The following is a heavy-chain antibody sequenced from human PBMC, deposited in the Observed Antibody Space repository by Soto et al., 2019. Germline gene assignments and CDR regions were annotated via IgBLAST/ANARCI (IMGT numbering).Heavy chain of an antibody. D-gene: IGHD5-18*01. J-gene: IGHJ4*02. Sequence: QITLKESGPTRVRPTQTLALTCTFSGFSLTTSGVGVGWIRKTPGKALEWLAVIYWDDDKRYIPSLKSRVTSTKDTAKNQVVLTMADMDPMDTATYFCAHRGYMYGNWDHGYFDYWGQGTLVTVSS. CDR3: AHRGYMYGNWDHGYFDY. CDR2: IYWDDDK. V-gene: IGHV2-5*02. CDR1: GFSLTTSGVG.